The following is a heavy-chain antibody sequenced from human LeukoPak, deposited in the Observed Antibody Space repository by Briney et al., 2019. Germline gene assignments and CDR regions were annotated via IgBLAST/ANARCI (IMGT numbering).Heavy chain of an antibody. V-gene: IGHV1-46*01. J-gene: IGHJ4*02. CDR2: INPSGGST. CDR1: GYTFTSYY. D-gene: IGHD6-13*01. Sequence: ASVKVSCKASGYTFTSYYMHWVRQAPGQGLEWMGIINPSGGSTSYAQKFQGRVTMTRDTSISTAYMELSRLRSDDTAVYYCARSPSSSWFHFDYWGQGTLVTVSS. CDR3: ARSPSSSWFHFDY.